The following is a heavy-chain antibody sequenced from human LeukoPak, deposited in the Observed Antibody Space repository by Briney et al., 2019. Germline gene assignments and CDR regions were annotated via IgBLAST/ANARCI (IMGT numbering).Heavy chain of an antibody. J-gene: IGHJ6*03. CDR3: ARTRSYYMDV. D-gene: IGHD6-19*01. V-gene: IGHV4-4*07. Sequence: PSQTLSLTCTVSGGSIGSYHWSWIRQPAGKGLEWIGRMYSTGSTIYNPSLKSRVTMSVDTSKNQFSLTLSSVTAADTAVYYCARTRSYYMDVWAKGTTVTVSS. CDR1: GGSIGSYH. CDR2: MYSTGST.